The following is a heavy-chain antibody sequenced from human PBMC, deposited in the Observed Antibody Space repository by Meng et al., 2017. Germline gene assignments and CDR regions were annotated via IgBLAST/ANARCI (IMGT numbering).Heavy chain of an antibody. J-gene: IGHJ6*02. CDR2: ISSSGSTI. CDR3: ARDLSLRIAVAGRKSYYYYYGMDV. Sequence: GESLKISCAASGFTFSSYEMNWVRQAPGKGLEWVSYISSSGSTIYYADSVKGRFTISRDNAKNSLYLQMNSLRAEDTAVYYCARDLSLRIAVAGRKSYYYYYGMDVWGQGTTVTVSS. CDR1: GFTFSSYE. D-gene: IGHD6-19*01. V-gene: IGHV3-48*03.